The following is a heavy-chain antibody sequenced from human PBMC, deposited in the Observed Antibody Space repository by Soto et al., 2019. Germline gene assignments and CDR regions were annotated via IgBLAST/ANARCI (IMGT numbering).Heavy chain of an antibody. J-gene: IGHJ5*02. CDR2: IHHSGST. Sequence: QMQLQESGPGLVKPSETLSLTCAVSSASIITEQRWTWVRQPPGKGLEWIGEIHHSGSTNNNPSLRSPVTMSVDTSKNQFPLNPNSVTAADTALYYCARSFGWYAIDPWGQGTLVIVSS. CDR1: SASIITEQR. CDR3: ARSFGWYAIDP. D-gene: IGHD6-19*01. V-gene: IGHV4-4*02.